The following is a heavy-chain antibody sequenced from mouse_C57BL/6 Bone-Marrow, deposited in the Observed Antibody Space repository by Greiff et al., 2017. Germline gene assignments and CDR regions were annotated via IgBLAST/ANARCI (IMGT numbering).Heavy chain of an antibody. CDR2: INPNNGGT. CDR1: GYTFTDYY. D-gene: IGHD2-3*01. J-gene: IGHJ3*01. Sequence: EVQLQQSGPELVKPGASVKISCKASGYTFTDYYMNWVKQSHGKSLEWIGDINPNNGGTSYNQKFKGKATLTVYKSSSTAYMEHRSLTSETSEVYYCERRLYDGYYVKFAYWGQGTLVTVSA. CDR3: ERRLYDGYYVKFAY. V-gene: IGHV1-26*01.